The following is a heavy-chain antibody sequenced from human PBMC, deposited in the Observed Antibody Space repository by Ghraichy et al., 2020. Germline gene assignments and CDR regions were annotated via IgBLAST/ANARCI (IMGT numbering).Heavy chain of an antibody. Sequence: GGSLRLSCAASGFTFSSYAMSWVRQAPGKGLEWVSAISGSGGSKYYADSVKGRFTISRDNSKNTLYLQMNSLRAEDTAVYYCAKASLWSEFLCGTGFGMDGWGQGTTVTVSS. CDR2: ISGSGGSK. CDR3: AKASLWSEFLCGTGFGMDG. J-gene: IGHJ6*01. D-gene: IGHD3-3*01. CDR1: GFTFSSYA. V-gene: IGHV3-23*01.